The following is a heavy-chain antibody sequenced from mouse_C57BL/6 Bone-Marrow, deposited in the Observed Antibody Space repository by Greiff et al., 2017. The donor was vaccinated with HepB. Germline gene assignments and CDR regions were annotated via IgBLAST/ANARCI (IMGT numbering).Heavy chain of an antibody. V-gene: IGHV1-72*01. CDR3: ARCRYGYDGEYYFDY. CDR2: IDPNSGGT. Sequence: QVQLQQPGAELVKPGASVKLSCKASGYTFTSYWMHWVKQRPGRGLEWIGRIDPNSGGTKYNEKFKSKATLTVDKPSSTAYMQLNILTSEDSAVYSSARCRYGYDGEYYFDYWGQGTSLTVSS. CDR1: GYTFTSYW. J-gene: IGHJ2*02. D-gene: IGHD2-2*01.